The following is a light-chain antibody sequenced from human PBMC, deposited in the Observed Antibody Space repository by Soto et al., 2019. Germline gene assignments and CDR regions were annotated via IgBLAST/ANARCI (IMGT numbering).Light chain of an antibody. CDR1: SSNIGAGYA. V-gene: IGLV1-40*01. Sequence: QSVLTQPPSVSGAPGQRVTISCTGSSSNIGAGYAVHWYQQLPGTAPKLLIYDNLNRPSGVPDRFSGSRSGTSASLAITGLQAEDEADYYCKTLDSSLNVYVFGPGTKVTVL. CDR2: DNL. CDR3: KTLDSSLNVYV. J-gene: IGLJ1*01.